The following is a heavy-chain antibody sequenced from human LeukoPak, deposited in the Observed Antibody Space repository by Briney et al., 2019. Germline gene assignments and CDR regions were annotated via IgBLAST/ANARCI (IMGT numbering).Heavy chain of an antibody. J-gene: IGHJ2*01. V-gene: IGHV1-69*13. CDR1: GFTFTSYD. CDR3: AKSTYYYGSGEGSNYWYFDL. Sequence: ASVKVSCKASGFTFTSYDINWVRQAPGQGLEWMGGIIPIFGPANYAQKFQGRVTITADESTSTAYMELSSLRSEDTALYYCAKSTYYYGSGEGSNYWYFDLWGRGTLVTVSS. CDR2: IIPIFGPA. D-gene: IGHD3-10*01.